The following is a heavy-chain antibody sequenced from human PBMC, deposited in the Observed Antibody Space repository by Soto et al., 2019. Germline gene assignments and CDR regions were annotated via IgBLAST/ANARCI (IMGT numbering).Heavy chain of an antibody. Sequence: SETLSLTCTVSGGSISSYYWSWIRHPPGKGLEWIGYIYYSGSTNYNPSLKSRVTISVDTSKNQFSLKLSSVTAADTAVYYCARAESYYDFWSGYYGMDVWGQGTTVTVSS. V-gene: IGHV4-59*01. D-gene: IGHD3-3*01. CDR3: ARAESYYDFWSGYYGMDV. CDR1: GGSISSYY. J-gene: IGHJ6*02. CDR2: IYYSGST.